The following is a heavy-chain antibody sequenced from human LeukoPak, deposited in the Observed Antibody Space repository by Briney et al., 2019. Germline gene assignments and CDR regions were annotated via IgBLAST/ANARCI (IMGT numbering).Heavy chain of an antibody. Sequence: GGSLRLSCAASGFTFSNYNMNWVRQAPGKGLEWVSSISNSSSFIYYAGSVKGRFTISRDNAKNSLYLQMNSLRAEDTAVYYCARGYFDWPEYYFDYWGQGTLVTVSS. CDR2: ISNSSSFI. J-gene: IGHJ4*02. D-gene: IGHD3-9*01. V-gene: IGHV3-21*01. CDR3: ARGYFDWPEYYFDY. CDR1: GFTFSNYN.